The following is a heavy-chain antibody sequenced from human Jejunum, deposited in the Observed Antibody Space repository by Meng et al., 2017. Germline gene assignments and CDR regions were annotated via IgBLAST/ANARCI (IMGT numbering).Heavy chain of an antibody. CDR1: GDSISSGGHY. J-gene: IGHJ4*02. CDR3: AREGQLMLGLVDY. Sequence: QVQLQESGPGLVQPSQTLSLTCTVSGDSISSGGHYWGWIRQHPGKGLEWIGYIYYTRSAYYNPSLESRVTLSVDTSNNQFSLRLNSVTAADTAVYYCAREGQLMLGLVDYWGQGTLVTVSS. D-gene: IGHD2-2*01. CDR2: IYYTRSA. V-gene: IGHV4-31*03.